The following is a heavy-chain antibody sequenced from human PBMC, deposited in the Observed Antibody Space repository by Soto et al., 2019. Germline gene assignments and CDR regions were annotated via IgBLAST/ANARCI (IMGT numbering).Heavy chain of an antibody. D-gene: IGHD2-2*01. CDR3: ARVEGDIVVVPAAIGGFDY. CDR1: GGSISSSNW. V-gene: IGHV4-4*02. Sequence: PSETLSLTCAVSGGSISSSNWWSWVRQPPGKGLEWIGEIYHSGSTNYNPSLKSRVTISVDKSKNQFSLKLSSVTAADTAVYYCARVEGDIVVVPAAIGGFDYWGQGTLVTVSS. J-gene: IGHJ4*02. CDR2: IYHSGST.